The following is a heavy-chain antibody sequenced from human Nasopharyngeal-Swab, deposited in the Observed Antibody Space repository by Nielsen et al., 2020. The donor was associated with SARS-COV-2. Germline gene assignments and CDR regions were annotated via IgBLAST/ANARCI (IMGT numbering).Heavy chain of an antibody. Sequence: GESLKISCGGPGFTFSDYWMSWVRQSPEKGREWVANIKQDGTLKSYVDSVKGRFIISRDNAKNSLDLQMNSLRVEDTAVYYCVRNEIWGQGTLVTVS. V-gene: IGHV3-7*03. CDR3: VRNEI. CDR2: IKQDGTLK. CDR1: GFTFSDYW. J-gene: IGHJ4*02.